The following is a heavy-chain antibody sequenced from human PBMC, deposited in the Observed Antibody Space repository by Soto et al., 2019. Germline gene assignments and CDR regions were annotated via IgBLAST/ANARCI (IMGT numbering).Heavy chain of an antibody. CDR3: ATQAVAGITSFDY. CDR2: MNPNSGNT. Sequence: ASVKVSCKASGYTFTTYDINWVRQATGQGLEWMGWMNPNSGNTGYARKFQGRVTMTRNTSISTAYMELSSLRSEDTAVYYCATQAVAGITSFDYWGQGTLVTVSS. D-gene: IGHD6-19*01. V-gene: IGHV1-8*01. J-gene: IGHJ4*02. CDR1: GYTFTTYD.